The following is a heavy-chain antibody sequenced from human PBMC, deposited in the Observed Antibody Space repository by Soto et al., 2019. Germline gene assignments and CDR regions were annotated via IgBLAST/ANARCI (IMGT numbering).Heavy chain of an antibody. CDR1: GFSISSYT. Sequence: EVQLVESGGGLVQPGGSLRLSCAASGFSISSYTMHWVRQAPGKGLEDVSSIWSQGGSIYYANSVKGRFIMSRDSSKNTVYLQMGSLRAEDTAVYYCARDSSGGVEYWGQGTLVIVSS. D-gene: IGHD2-15*01. V-gene: IGHV3-64*01. CDR2: IWSQGGSI. CDR3: ARDSSGGVEY. J-gene: IGHJ4*02.